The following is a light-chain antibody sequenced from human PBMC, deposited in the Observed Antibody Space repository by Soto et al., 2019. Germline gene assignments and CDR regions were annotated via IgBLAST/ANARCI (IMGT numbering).Light chain of an antibody. J-gene: IGKJ2*01. CDR1: QSVSSY. CDR2: DAS. V-gene: IGKV3-11*01. CDR3: QQRSSWPRT. Sequence: EIGLTQSPATLSLSPRERATLSCRASQSVSSYLAWYQQTPGQTPRLLIYDASNRATGIPARFSGSGSGTDFTLTISSLEPEDFAVYYCQQRSSWPRTFGQGTKLETK.